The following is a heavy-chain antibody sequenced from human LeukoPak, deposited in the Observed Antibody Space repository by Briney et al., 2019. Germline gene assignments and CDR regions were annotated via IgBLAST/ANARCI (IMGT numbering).Heavy chain of an antibody. CDR2: IRGSGGST. J-gene: IGHJ5*02. D-gene: IGHD3-10*01. V-gene: IGHV3-23*01. CDR3: AKGTYYYGSGSPLGVWFDP. Sequence: GGSLRLSCAASGFTFSSYAMSWVRQAPGKGLEWVSAIRGSGGSTYYADSVKGRFTISRDNSKNTLYLQMNSLRAEDTAVYYCAKGTYYYGSGSPLGVWFDPWGQGTLVTVSS. CDR1: GFTFSSYA.